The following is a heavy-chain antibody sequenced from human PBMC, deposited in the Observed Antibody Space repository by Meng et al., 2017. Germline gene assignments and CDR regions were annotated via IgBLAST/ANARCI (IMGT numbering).Heavy chain of an antibody. CDR1: GGSFSGYY. V-gene: IGHV4-34*01. D-gene: IGHD1-1*01. CDR2: INHSGST. J-gene: IGHJ2*01. Sequence: QVQLQQWVAGLLKPSETLSLTCAVYGGSFSGYYWSWIRQPPGKGLEWIGEINHSGSTNYNPSLKSRVTISVDTSKNQFSLKLSSVAAADTAVYYCARGRSGTWPWYFDLWGRGTLVTVSS. CDR3: ARGRSGTWPWYFDL.